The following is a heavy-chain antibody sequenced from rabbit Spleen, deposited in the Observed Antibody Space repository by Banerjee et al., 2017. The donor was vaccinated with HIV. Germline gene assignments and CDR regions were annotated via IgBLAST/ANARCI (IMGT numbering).Heavy chain of an antibody. CDR3: ARGSAAMTMVITGFYFNL. Sequence: LEESGGGLVKPGGTLTLTCTVSGFSFSSNWICWVRQAPGKGLEWIACIDTNDGDTDYANWPKGRFTISKTSSTTVTLQMTSLTAADTVTYFCARGSAAMTMVITGFYFNLWAQGPSSPS. V-gene: IGHV1S45*01. CDR2: IDTNDGDT. D-gene: IGHD2-1*01. CDR1: GFSFSSNW. J-gene: IGHJ4*01.